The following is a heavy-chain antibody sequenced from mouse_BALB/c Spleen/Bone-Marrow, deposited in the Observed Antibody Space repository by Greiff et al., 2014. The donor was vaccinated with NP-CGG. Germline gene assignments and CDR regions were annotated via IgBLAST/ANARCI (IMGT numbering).Heavy chain of an antibody. V-gene: IGHV1-67*01. CDR1: GYTFTDYA. J-gene: IGHJ3*01. CDR2: ITTYSANA. CDR3: ARGGTGPFLY. D-gene: IGHD3-3*01. Sequence: QVQLQQPGPELARPGESVKISCKGSGYTFTDYAMHWVKQSHAKSLEWIGVITTYSANAKYNQKFKGKATMTVDKSSSTAYLELARLTSEDSDIYYCARGGTGPFLYWGQGTLVTVSA.